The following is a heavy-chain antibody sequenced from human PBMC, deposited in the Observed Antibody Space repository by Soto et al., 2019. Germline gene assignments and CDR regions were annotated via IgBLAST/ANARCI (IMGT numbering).Heavy chain of an antibody. J-gene: IGHJ5*01. CDR2: INVNGGGT. D-gene: IGHD6-19*01. CDR1: GYTFIGYS. Sequence: ASVKVSCKASGYTFIGYSMHWMRQAPGQGPEWMGWINVNGGGTKYAQRFQGRVTMARDTSISTAYMALPRLRSAGAAVYYCAGWNSGWDWLDSWGQGNRVRVS. V-gene: IGHV1-2*02. CDR3: AGWNSGWDWLDS.